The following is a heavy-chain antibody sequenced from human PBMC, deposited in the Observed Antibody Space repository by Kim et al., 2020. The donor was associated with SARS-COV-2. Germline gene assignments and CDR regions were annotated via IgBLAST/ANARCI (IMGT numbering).Heavy chain of an antibody. CDR1: GYSFTSYW. J-gene: IGHJ6*02. CDR2: IYPGDSDT. D-gene: IGHD2-2*02. Sequence: GESLKISCKGSGYSFTSYWIGWVRQMPGKGLEWMGIIYPGDSDTRYSPSFQGQVTISADKSISTAYLQWSSLKASDTAMYYCARHVWVDCSSTSCYTDYYYYGMDVWGQGTTVTVSS. V-gene: IGHV5-51*01. CDR3: ARHVWVDCSSTSCYTDYYYYGMDV.